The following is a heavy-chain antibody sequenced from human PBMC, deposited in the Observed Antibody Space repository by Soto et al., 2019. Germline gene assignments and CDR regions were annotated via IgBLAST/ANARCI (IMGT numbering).Heavy chain of an antibody. CDR2: IIPILTTP. J-gene: IGHJ6*02. CDR3: ATSVGIAPTGEDGMDV. CDR1: GCTFSIYG. V-gene: IGHV1-69*13. Sequence: ASVKVSCKASGCTFSIYGFSWVRQAPGQGPEWIGGIIPILTTPNNAQKFQGRVTIVADESTTTVYMELSSLKFEDTAVYYCATSVGIAPTGEDGMDVWGQGTSVTVSS. D-gene: IGHD2-8*02.